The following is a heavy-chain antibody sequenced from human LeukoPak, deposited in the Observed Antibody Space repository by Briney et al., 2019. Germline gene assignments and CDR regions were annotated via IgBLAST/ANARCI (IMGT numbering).Heavy chain of an antibody. J-gene: IGHJ6*03. D-gene: IGHD3-10*01. CDR3: ARKGSTMVRGVNTYYYYYYMDV. Sequence: PSETLSLTCTVSGGSISTSNYYWGWIRQPPGKGLEWIGNIFYSGSTYYSPSVKSRVTISVDTSKNQFSLKLSSVTAADTAVYYCARKGSTMVRGVNTYYYYYYMDVWGKGTTVTISS. CDR1: GGSISTSNYY. V-gene: IGHV4-39*07. CDR2: IFYSGST.